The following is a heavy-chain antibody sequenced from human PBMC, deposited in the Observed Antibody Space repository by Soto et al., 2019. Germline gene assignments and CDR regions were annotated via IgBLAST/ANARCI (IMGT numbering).Heavy chain of an antibody. V-gene: IGHV3-48*01. CDR3: AREVAATAEAFGY. CDR2: ISSSSSTI. CDR1: GFTFSSYS. D-gene: IGHD6-19*01. Sequence: GGSLRLSCAASGFTFSSYSMNWVRQAPGKGLEWVSYISSSSSTIYYADSVKGRFTISRDNAKNSLYLQMNSLRAEDTAVYYCAREVAATAEAFGYWGQGTLVTVSS. J-gene: IGHJ4*02.